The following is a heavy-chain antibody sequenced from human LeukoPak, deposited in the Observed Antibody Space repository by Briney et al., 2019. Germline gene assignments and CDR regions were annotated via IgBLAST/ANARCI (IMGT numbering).Heavy chain of an antibody. Sequence: ASVKVSFKASGYRFTGYYIHWARQAPGQGLEWMGWINPNSGGTNYARKFQGRVTMTRDTSVSTAYMEVSRLRSDDTAVYFCARDRRGYYDSGSYYPLIWGQGTLVTVSS. CDR3: ARDRRGYYDSGSYYPLI. CDR2: INPNSGGT. D-gene: IGHD3-10*01. CDR1: GYRFTGYY. V-gene: IGHV1-2*02. J-gene: IGHJ4*02.